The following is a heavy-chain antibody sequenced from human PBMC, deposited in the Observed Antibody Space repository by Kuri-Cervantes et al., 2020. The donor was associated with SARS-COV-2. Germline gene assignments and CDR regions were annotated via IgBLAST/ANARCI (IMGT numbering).Heavy chain of an antibody. Sequence: GESLKISCAASGFTFSNFWMHWVRQAPGKGLVWVSRINPDGSYTDYADSVKGRFTTSRDNAKNMLFLQMNSLRAEDTAVYYCVRDGDHWNFDYWGQGTLVTCSS. J-gene: IGHJ4*02. V-gene: IGHV3-74*01. CDR3: VRDGDHWNFDY. CDR2: INPDGSYT. D-gene: IGHD1-1*01. CDR1: GFTFSNFW.